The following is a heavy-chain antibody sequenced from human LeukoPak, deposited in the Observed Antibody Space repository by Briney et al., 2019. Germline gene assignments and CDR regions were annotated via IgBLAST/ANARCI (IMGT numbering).Heavy chain of an antibody. CDR3: ARGAGIHLLIYFYFYMDV. CDR2: INPNSGVT. Sequence: ASVKVSCKASGYTFTGYYMHWVRQAPGQGLEWMGWINPNSGVTNYAQKFQGRVTMTRDTSISTAYMELSRLRSDDTAVYYCARGAGIHLLIYFYFYMDVWGKGSTVTVSS. D-gene: IGHD2-8*01. V-gene: IGHV1-2*02. CDR1: GYTFTGYY. J-gene: IGHJ6*03.